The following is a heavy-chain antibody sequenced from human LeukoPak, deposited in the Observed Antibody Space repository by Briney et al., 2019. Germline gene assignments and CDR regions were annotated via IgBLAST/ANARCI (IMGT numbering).Heavy chain of an antibody. V-gene: IGHV3-30-3*01. CDR1: GFTFSRSP. CDR2: ISYDGSNK. J-gene: IGHJ5*02. CDR3: ARDLGSQWLGPTNWFDP. Sequence: GGSLRLSCAAPGFTFSRSPMHWVRQAPGKGLEWVAVISYDGSNKYYADSVKGRFTISRDNSKNTLYLQMNSLRAEDTAVYYCARDLGSQWLGPTNWFDPWGQGTLVTVSS. D-gene: IGHD6-19*01.